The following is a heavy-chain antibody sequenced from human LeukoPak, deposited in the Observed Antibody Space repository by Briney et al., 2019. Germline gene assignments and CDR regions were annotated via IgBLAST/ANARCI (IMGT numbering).Heavy chain of an antibody. Sequence: GGSLRLSCVASGFNFSTNDMHRVRQTTERRLEWVSAIGVGGDTYYADPVKGRFTISRDNGKSSVYLQMNSLRAGDTAVYFCAKAFDYNGLRGEGGSFDCWGQGALVTVSS. CDR1: GFNFSTND. CDR2: IGVGGDT. CDR3: AKAFDYNGLRGEGGSFDC. D-gene: IGHD4-11*01. J-gene: IGHJ4*02. V-gene: IGHV3-13*01.